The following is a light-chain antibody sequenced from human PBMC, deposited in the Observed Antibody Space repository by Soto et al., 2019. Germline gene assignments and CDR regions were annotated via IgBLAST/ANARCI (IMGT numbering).Light chain of an antibody. J-gene: IGKJ5*01. CDR1: QSVSSK. CDR3: QQYNVWPPIT. CDR2: DTS. V-gene: IGKV3-15*01. Sequence: EIVMTQSPATLSVSPGERATLSCRASQSVSSKLAWYQQRPGQAPRLVIYDTSTRATGIPARFSGSGSWTEFTLTISSLQAEDFVVYYCQQYNVWPPITFGQGTRLEIK.